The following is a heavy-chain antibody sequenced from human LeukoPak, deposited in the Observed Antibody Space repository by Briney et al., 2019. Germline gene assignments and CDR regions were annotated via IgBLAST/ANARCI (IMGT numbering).Heavy chain of an antibody. CDR1: GYTFTDYY. CDR2: VDPEDGET. J-gene: IGHJ4*02. CDR3: LTYCSSTSCYAGFDY. V-gene: IGHV1-69-2*01. D-gene: IGHD2-2*01. Sequence: ASVKVSCKVSGYTFTDYYMHWVQQAPGKGLEWMGLVDPEDGETIYAEKFQGRVTITADTSTDTAYTELSSLRSEDTAVYYCLTYCSSTSCYAGFDYWGQGTLVTVSS.